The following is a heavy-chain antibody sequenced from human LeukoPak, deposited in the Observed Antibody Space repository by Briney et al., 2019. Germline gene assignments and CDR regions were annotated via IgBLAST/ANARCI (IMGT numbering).Heavy chain of an antibody. J-gene: IGHJ4*02. CDR3: AVGATTCVSRYFDY. V-gene: IGHV4-34*01. D-gene: IGHD1-26*01. CDR1: GGSFSGYY. CDR2: INHSGST. Sequence: SETLSLTCAVYGGSFSGYYWSWFRQPPGKGLEWIGEINHSGSTNYNPSLKSRVTISLDTSKNQFSLKLNSVTAADTAVYYCAVGATTCVSRYFDYWGQGTLVTVSS.